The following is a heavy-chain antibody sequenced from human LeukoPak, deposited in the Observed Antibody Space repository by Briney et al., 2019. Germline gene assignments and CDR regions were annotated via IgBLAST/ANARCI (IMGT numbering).Heavy chain of an antibody. D-gene: IGHD1-26*01. CDR3: ARGGDIVGATRSAFDF. CDR2: LSSGGTT. V-gene: IGHV3-53*01. J-gene: IGHJ3*01. CDR1: GSTVRSNY. Sequence: PGRSLRPSCAASGSTVRSNYMSWVRQAPGKGLEWVSVLSSGGTTYYADSVKGRFNISRDTSKNTLYLQMNSLRAEDTAIYYCARGGDIVGATRSAFDFWGQGTMVTVSS.